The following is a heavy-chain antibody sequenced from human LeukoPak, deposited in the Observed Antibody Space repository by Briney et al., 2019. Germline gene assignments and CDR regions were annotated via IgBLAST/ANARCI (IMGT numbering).Heavy chain of an antibody. V-gene: IGHV4-34*01. CDR1: GGSFSGYY. D-gene: IGHD3-10*01. J-gene: IGHJ6*02. Sequence: PSETLSLTCAVYGGSFSGYYWSWIRQPPGKGLEWIGEINHSGSTNYNPFLKSRVTISVDTSKNQFSLKLGSVTAADTAVYYCARGLYYYGSGSYYPLYYYYGMDVWGQGTTVTVSS. CDR2: INHSGST. CDR3: ARGLYYYGSGSYYPLYYYYGMDV.